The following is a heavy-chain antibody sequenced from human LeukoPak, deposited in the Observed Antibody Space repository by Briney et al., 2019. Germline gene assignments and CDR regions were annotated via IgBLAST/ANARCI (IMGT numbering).Heavy chain of an antibody. CDR2: IYYSGIT. Sequence: SETLSLTCTVSGGSISSYYWTWIRQPPGKGLEWIGYIYYSGITSYNPSLKSRVTISIDTSKNQFSLKLSSVTAADTALYYYARGVRSIHWYFDLWGRGTLVTVSS. J-gene: IGHJ2*01. V-gene: IGHV4-59*01. CDR1: GGSISSYY. CDR3: ARGVRSIHWYFDL. D-gene: IGHD3-10*01.